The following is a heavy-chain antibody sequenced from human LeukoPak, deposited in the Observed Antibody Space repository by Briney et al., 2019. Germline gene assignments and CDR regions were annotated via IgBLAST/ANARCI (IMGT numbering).Heavy chain of an antibody. CDR2: MDVGMDNT. CDR3: AAGQWELLRGDYYYGMDV. D-gene: IGHD1-26*01. V-gene: IGHV1-58*01. Sequence: AVTVSLLPSLCTFTHSAVQWVGQPGGRRGAGVGWMDVGMDNTNYAQKFQERVHITRDMSTSTAYMELSSLRSEDTAVYYCAAGQWELLRGDYYYGMDVWGQGTTVTVSS. CDR1: LCTFTHSA. J-gene: IGHJ6*02.